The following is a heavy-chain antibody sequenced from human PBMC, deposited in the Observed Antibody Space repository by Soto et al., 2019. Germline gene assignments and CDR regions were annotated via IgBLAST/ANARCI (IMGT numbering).Heavy chain of an antibody. CDR3: AVSSYPLYYGMDV. Sequence: WTWIRQPPGAGLEWIGYIYYSGSTSYNPSLKSRLTISIDTSRNQFSLKLSSLTAADTAVYYCAVSSYPLYYGMDVWGQGTTVTVSS. V-gene: IGHV4-31*02. J-gene: IGHJ6*02. D-gene: IGHD1-26*01. CDR2: IYYSGST.